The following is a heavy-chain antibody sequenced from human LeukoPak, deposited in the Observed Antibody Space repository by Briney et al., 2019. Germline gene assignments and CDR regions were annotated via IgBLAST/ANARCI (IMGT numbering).Heavy chain of an antibody. D-gene: IGHD6-6*01. CDR2: ISWDGGST. CDR1: GFTFDDYT. CDR3: AKDRTEYSSSSDPPHYYYYMDV. V-gene: IGHV3-43*01. J-gene: IGHJ6*03. Sequence: GSLRLSCAASGFTFDDYTMHWVRQAPGKGLEWVSLISWDGGSTYYADSVKGRFTISRDNSKNTLYLQMNSLRAEDTAVYYCAKDRTEYSSSSDPPHYYYYMDVWGKGTTVTVSS.